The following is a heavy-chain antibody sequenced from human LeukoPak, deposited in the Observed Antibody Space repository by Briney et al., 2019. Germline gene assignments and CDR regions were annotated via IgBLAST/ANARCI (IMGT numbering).Heavy chain of an antibody. J-gene: IGHJ4*02. CDR3: ARAGYDFWSGGGDY. Sequence: SETLSLTCTASGGSVSSGSYYWSWIRQPPGKGLEWIGYIYYSGSTNYNPSLKSRVTISVDTSKNQFSLKLSSVTAADTAVYYCARAGYDFWSGGGDYWGQGTLVTVSS. CDR2: IYYSGST. CDR1: GGSVSSGSYY. D-gene: IGHD3-3*01. V-gene: IGHV4-61*01.